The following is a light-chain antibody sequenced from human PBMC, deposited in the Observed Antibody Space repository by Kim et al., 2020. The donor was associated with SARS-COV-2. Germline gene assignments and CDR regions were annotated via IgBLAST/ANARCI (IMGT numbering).Light chain of an antibody. V-gene: IGKV3D-15*01. J-gene: IGKJ4*01. Sequence: EIVMTQSPATLSVSPGERATLSCRASQSVSNNLAWYQQKPGQAPRLLIYGASIRATGIAARFSGSGSGTEFTLTISSLQSEDFVVYYCQQYNNWPLTFGGGTKVDIK. CDR2: GAS. CDR1: QSVSNN. CDR3: QQYNNWPLT.